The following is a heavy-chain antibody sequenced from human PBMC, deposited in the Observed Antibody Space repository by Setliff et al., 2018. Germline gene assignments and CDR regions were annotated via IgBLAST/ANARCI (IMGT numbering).Heavy chain of an antibody. V-gene: IGHV4-39*01. CDR3: ARHKSNGSGSYPSLYMDV. D-gene: IGHD3-10*01. J-gene: IGHJ6*03. CDR2: IYYRGST. Sequence: SETLSLTRRVSGGSISSGNYYWGLIRHPPGKGLDGVATIYYRGSTYSNPSLKSRLIISVYAPDNPFSVKLSSVTAADTAVYYCARHKSNGSGSYPSLYMDVWGKGIMVTVSS. CDR1: GGSISSGNYY.